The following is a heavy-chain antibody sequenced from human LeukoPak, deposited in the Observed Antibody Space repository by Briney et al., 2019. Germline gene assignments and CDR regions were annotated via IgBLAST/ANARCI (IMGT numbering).Heavy chain of an antibody. J-gene: IGHJ4*02. V-gene: IGHV3-23*01. CDR2: ISSSADST. CDR3: AKPLEKYTYGGNFDY. D-gene: IGHD4-23*01. Sequence: GGSLRLSCEASGFTFSSYAMSWVRQAPGKGLAWVSVISSSADSTYYADSVKGRFTISRDNSKNTLYLQMNNVKAEDAAVYYCAKPLEKYTYGGNFDYWGQGILVTVSS. CDR1: GFTFSSYA.